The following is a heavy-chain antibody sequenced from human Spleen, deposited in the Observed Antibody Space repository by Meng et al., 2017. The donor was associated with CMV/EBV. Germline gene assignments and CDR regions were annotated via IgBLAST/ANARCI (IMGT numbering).Heavy chain of an antibody. J-gene: IGHJ4*02. D-gene: IGHD3-9*01. V-gene: IGHV3-30*02. CDR1: GFTFSSYG. Sequence: GESLKISCAASGFTFSSYGMHWVRQAPGKGLEWVAFIRYDGSNKYYADSVKGRFTISRDNSKNTLYLQMNSLRAEDTAVYYCARVSEVFLTGYSLFDYWGQGTPVTVSS. CDR2: IRYDGSNK. CDR3: ARVSEVFLTGYSLFDY.